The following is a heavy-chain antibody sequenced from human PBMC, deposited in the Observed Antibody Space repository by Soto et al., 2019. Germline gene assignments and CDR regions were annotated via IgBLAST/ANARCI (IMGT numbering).Heavy chain of an antibody. CDR2: ISSNSAYI. V-gene: IGHV3-21*02. Sequence: EVQLVESGGGLVKPGGSLRLSCAASGFTVSSITMNWVRQAPGKGLEWVSTISSNSAYIYYTDALRGRFTISRDNAKNSLHLQMNSLRAEDTAVYYCTRDASRDSSARGWFDPWGPGTLVTVSS. CDR3: TRDASRDSSARGWFDP. CDR1: GFTVSSIT. D-gene: IGHD6-13*01. J-gene: IGHJ5*02.